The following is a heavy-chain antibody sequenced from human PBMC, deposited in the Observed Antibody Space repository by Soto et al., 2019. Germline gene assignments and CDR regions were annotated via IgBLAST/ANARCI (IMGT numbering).Heavy chain of an antibody. V-gene: IGHV4-34*01. J-gene: IGHJ5*02. CDR1: GGSFSGYY. D-gene: IGHD6-19*01. CDR2: INHSGST. Sequence: QVQLQQWGAGLLKPSETLSLTCAVYGGSFSGYYWSWIRQPPGKGLEWIGEINHSGSTNYNPSLKSRVTISVDTSKNHFALKLSSVTAAATAVYYCARGRIAVTQMGRNWFDPWGQGTLVTVSS. CDR3: ARGRIAVTQMGRNWFDP.